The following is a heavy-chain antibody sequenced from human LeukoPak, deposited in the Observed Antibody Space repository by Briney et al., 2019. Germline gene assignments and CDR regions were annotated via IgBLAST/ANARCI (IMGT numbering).Heavy chain of an antibody. D-gene: IGHD1-1*01. J-gene: IGHJ4*02. CDR2: IYSNGGT. CDR1: GGSISTFY. V-gene: IGHV4-59*12. CDR3: ARIGRSGTDY. Sequence: SEPLSLTCSVSGGSISTFYWSWIRQPPGKGLEWIGYIYSNGGTNYNPSLKSRVTMSVDTSKNQFSLKLNSVTAADTAVYYCARIGRSGTDYWGQGTLVTVSS.